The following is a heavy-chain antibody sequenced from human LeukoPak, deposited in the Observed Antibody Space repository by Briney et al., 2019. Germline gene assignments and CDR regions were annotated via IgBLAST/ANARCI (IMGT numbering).Heavy chain of an antibody. J-gene: IGHJ4*02. D-gene: IGHD5-24*01. Sequence: GGSLRLSCAASGFTFSNYWMHWVRQAPGKGLVWVSRIKSDGSSTNYADSVKGRFTISRDNAKNTLYLQMNSLGAEDTAMYYCAKLLGTATTYDSWGQGTRVTVSS. CDR1: GFTFSNYW. V-gene: IGHV3-74*01. CDR2: IKSDGSST. CDR3: AKLLGTATTYDS.